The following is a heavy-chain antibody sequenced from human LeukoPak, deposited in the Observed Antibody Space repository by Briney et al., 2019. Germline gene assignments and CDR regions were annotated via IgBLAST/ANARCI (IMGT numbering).Heavy chain of an antibody. CDR3: ARDLGWELHGRAFDI. Sequence: PSETLSLTCTVSGGSISSYYWSWIRQPPGKGLEWIGYIYYSGSTNYNPSLKSRVTISVDTSKNQFSLRLSSVTAADTAVYYCARDLGWELHGRAFDIWGQGTMVTVSS. CDR2: IYYSGST. J-gene: IGHJ3*02. V-gene: IGHV4-59*01. CDR1: GGSISSYY. D-gene: IGHD1-26*01.